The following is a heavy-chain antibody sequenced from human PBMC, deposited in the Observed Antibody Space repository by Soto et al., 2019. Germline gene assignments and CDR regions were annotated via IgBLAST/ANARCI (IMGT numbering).Heavy chain of an antibody. V-gene: IGHV3-66*01. J-gene: IGHJ4*02. D-gene: IGHD3-9*01. CDR2: IYSGGST. Sequence: GGSLRLSCAASGFTVSSNYMSWVRQAPGKGLEWVSVIYSGGSTYYADSVKGRFTISRDNSKNTLYLQMNSLRAEDTAVYYCARGGPDGILTGYFDYWGQGTLVTVSS. CDR1: GFTVSSNY. CDR3: ARGGPDGILTGYFDY.